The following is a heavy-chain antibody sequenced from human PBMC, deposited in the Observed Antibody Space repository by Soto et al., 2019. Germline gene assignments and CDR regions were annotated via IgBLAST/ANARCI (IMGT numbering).Heavy chain of an antibody. D-gene: IGHD2-21*02. CDR3: AIALGLYCGGVCFDAFDV. Sequence: EVQLLASGGGLVQPGGSLRLSCAASGLTFNSYAMTWVRQAPGRGLEWVSGVVGSGFTSYHADSVKGRFTISRDNSKNAFYRQINSRRADVTAVHYCAIALGLYCGGVCFDAFDVWGQGAMVSVSS. CDR2: VVGSGFTS. CDR1: GLTFNSYA. V-gene: IGHV3-23*01. J-gene: IGHJ3*01.